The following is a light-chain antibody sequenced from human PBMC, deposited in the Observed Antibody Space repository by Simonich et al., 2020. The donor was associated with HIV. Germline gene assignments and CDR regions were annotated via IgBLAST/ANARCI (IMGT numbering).Light chain of an antibody. CDR2: DVS. CDR1: SGDVGGYNF. Sequence: QSALTQPASVFGSPGQSITISCTGTSGDVGGYNFVSWYQQHPGQAPKPLIYDVSKRPSGVSNRFSGSKSGNTASLTISGLQAEDEADYYCSSYSSSSTWVFGGGTKLTVL. J-gene: IGLJ3*02. CDR3: SSYSSSSTWV. V-gene: IGLV2-14*01.